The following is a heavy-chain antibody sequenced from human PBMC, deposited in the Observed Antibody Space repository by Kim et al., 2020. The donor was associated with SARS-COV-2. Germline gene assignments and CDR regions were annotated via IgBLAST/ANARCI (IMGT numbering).Heavy chain of an antibody. D-gene: IGHD2-15*01. CDR1: GYRFTGYW. J-gene: IGHJ5*02. CDR3: GLIALDGNWFDP. V-gene: IGHV5-51*01. Sequence: GESLKISCKGSGYRFTGYWIGWVRQKPGKGLEWMGITFPYDSDTIYNPAFQGQVTISADKSISTAYLQWNSLQASDTATYYCGLIALDGNWFDPWGQGTLVIVSS. CDR2: TFPYDSDT.